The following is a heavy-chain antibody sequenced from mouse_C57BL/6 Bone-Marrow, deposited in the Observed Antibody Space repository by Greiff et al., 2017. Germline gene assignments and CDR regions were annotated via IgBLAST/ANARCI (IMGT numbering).Heavy chain of an antibody. Sequence: QVQLQQSGAELARPGASVKLSCKASGYTFTSYGISWVKQRTGQGLEWIGEIYPRSGNTYYNEKFKGKATLTADKSSSTAYMELRSLTSEDSAVYLCAREGPYYFYYYWGQGTTLTVSS. CDR1: GYTFTSYG. D-gene: IGHD1-1*01. CDR2: IYPRSGNT. CDR3: AREGPYYFYYY. V-gene: IGHV1-81*01. J-gene: IGHJ2*01.